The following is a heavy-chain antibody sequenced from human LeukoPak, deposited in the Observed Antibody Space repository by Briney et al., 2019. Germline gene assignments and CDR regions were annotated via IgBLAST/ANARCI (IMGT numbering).Heavy chain of an antibody. V-gene: IGHV1-46*01. Sequence: ASVKDSCKASGYTFTSYYMHWVRQAPGQGLEWMGIINPSGGSTSYAQKFQGRVTMTRDTSTSTVYMELSSLRSEDTAVYYCARGVTIFGVVVDAIDIWGQGTMVTVSS. CDR3: ARGVTIFGVVVDAIDI. D-gene: IGHD3-3*01. J-gene: IGHJ3*02. CDR2: INPSGGST. CDR1: GYTFTSYY.